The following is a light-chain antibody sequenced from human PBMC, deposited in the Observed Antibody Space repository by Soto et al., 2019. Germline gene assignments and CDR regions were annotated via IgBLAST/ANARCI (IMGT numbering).Light chain of an antibody. J-gene: IGKJ1*01. Sequence: DIQMTQSPSSLSASVGDRVTITCRASQGISTYLNWYQQKPGKAPKLLTYAASSLQSGVPSRFSGSGSETDFTLTISSLQPEDFATYSCQQSYSTTWAFGQGTKVDIK. V-gene: IGKV1-39*01. CDR1: QGISTY. CDR3: QQSYSTTWA. CDR2: AAS.